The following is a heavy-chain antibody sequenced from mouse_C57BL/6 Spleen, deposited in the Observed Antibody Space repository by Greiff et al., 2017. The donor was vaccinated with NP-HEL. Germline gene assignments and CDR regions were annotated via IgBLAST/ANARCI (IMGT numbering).Heavy chain of an antibody. V-gene: IGHV1-61*01. Sequence: QVQLQQPGAELVRPGSSVKLSCKASGYTFTSYWMDWVKQRPGQGLEWIGNIYPSDSETHYNQKFKDKATLTVDKSSSTAYMQLSSLTSEDSAVYYCARHSSGTRSFAYWGQGTLVTVSA. CDR2: IYPSDSET. CDR1: GYTFTSYW. J-gene: IGHJ3*01. CDR3: ARHSSGTRSFAY. D-gene: IGHD3-2*02.